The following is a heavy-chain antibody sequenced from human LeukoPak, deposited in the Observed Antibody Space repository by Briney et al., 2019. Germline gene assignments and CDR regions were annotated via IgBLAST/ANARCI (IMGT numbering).Heavy chain of an antibody. CDR2: ISYDGSNK. CDR3: ARSEGATTFDY. D-gene: IGHD1-26*01. CDR1: GFTFSSYA. J-gene: IGHJ4*02. Sequence: GGSLRLSCAASGFTFSSYAMHWVRQAPGQGLEWVAVISYDGSNKYYADSVKGRFTISRDNSKNTLYLQMNSLRAEDTAVYYCARSEGATTFDYWGQGTLVTVSS. V-gene: IGHV3-30-3*01.